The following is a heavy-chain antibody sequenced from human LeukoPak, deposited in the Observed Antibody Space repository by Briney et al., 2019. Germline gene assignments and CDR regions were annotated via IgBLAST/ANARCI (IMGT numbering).Heavy chain of an antibody. Sequence: GGSLRLSCAASGSTFSSYAMNWVRQAPGKGLEWVSTISSSGDTTYYADSVKGRFTISRDSSKNTLHLQMNSLRADDTAVYYCAKGFNWNYPHYFDYWGQGTLVTVSS. V-gene: IGHV3-23*01. CDR1: GSTFSSYA. D-gene: IGHD1-7*01. J-gene: IGHJ4*02. CDR3: AKGFNWNYPHYFDY. CDR2: ISSSGDTT.